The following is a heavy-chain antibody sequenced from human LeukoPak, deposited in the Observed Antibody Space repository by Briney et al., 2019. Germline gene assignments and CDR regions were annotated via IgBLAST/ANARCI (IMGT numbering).Heavy chain of an antibody. CDR2: INPNSGGT. CDR1: RYTFTGYY. D-gene: IGHD6-19*01. V-gene: IGHV1-2*02. J-gene: IGHJ4*02. Sequence: GASVKVSCKASRYTFTGYYMHWVRQAPGHGLEWMGWINPNSGGTNYAQKFQGRVTMTRDTSISTAYMELSRLRSDDTAVYYCARAGRSGWYIYDYWGQGTLVTVSS. CDR3: ARAGRSGWYIYDY.